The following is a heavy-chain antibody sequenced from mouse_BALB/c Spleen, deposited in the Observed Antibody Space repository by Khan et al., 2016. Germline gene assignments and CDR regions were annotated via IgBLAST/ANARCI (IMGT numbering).Heavy chain of an antibody. CDR2: IWAGGST. CDR3: ARDDQEFDAVFAS. Sequence: QVQLKESGPGLVAPSQSLSITCTVSGFSLTNSGVHWVRQPPRKGLDWLGVIWAGGSTDYNSALMSRLSINRDTTQNQVFLKMNSLQTDDTAMYYCARDDQEFDAVFASWGQGTLVTVSA. J-gene: IGHJ3*01. V-gene: IGHV2-9*02. CDR1: GFSLTNSG.